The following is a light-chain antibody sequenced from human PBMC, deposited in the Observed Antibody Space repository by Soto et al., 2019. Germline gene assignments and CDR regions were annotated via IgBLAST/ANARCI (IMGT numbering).Light chain of an antibody. CDR3: SSYAGTNVV. CDR2: EVS. V-gene: IGLV2-8*01. Sequence: QSVLTQPPSASGSPGQSVTISCTGTSSDVGGYNYVSWYQQHPGKAPKLMIYEVSKRPSGVPDRFSGSKSGNTASLTVSGLQAEDEADYYCSSYAGTNVVFGGGTKVIVL. J-gene: IGLJ2*01. CDR1: SSDVGGYNY.